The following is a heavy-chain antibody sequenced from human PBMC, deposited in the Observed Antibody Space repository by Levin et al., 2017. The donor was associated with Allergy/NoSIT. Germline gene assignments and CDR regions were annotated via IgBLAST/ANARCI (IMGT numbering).Heavy chain of an antibody. CDR3: ATYYDRSGSYYNDF. Sequence: LSLTCAASGFSFSISSMTWVRPAPGKGLEWVSTIRGRSSDTYYADSVRGRFTISRDNAENSLCLQMNSLRADDTAVYYCATYYDRSGSYYNDFWGQGTLVTVSS. CDR1: GFSFSISS. CDR2: IRGRSSDT. J-gene: IGHJ4*02. D-gene: IGHD3-22*01. V-gene: IGHV3-21*01.